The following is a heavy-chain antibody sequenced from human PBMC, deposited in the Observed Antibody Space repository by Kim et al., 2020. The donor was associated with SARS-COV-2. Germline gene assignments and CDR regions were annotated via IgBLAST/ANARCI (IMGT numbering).Heavy chain of an antibody. V-gene: IGHV5-51*01. CDR3: ARLDAYCGGDCYSGAFDY. CDR1: GYSFTSYW. CDR2: IYPGDSDT. J-gene: IGHJ4*02. D-gene: IGHD2-21*02. Sequence: GESLKISCKGSGYSFTSYWIGWVRQMPGKGLEWMGIIYPGDSDTRYSPSFQGQVTISADKSISTAYLQWSSLKASDTAMYYCARLDAYCGGDCYSGAFDYWGQGTLVTVSS.